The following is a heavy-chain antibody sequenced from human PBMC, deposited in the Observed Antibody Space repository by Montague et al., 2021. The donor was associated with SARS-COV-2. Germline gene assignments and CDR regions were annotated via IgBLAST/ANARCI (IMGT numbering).Heavy chain of an antibody. J-gene: IGHJ3*02. CDR3: ARGSGWMVNAFDI. V-gene: IGHV4-59*01. Sequence: ETLSLTCTVSGGSISSYYWSWIRQPPGKGLEWIGYIYYSGSTNYNPSLKSRVTISVDTSKNQFSLKLSSVTAADTAVYYCARGSGWMVNAFDIWGQGTMVTVSS. CDR1: GGSISSYY. CDR2: IYYSGST. D-gene: IGHD6-19*01.